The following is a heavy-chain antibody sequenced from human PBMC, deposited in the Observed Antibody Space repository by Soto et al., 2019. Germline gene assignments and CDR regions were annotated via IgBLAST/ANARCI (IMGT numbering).Heavy chain of an antibody. CDR1: GGSISSYY. CDR3: ARVFDCGGDCYPSD. V-gene: IGHV4-59*01. J-gene: IGHJ4*02. D-gene: IGHD2-21*02. Sequence: QVQLQESGPGLVKPSETLSLTCTVSGGSISSYYWSWIRQPPGKGLEWIGYIYYSGSTNYNPSLKSRVTLSVDTSKNQFSLKLSSVTAADTAVYYCARVFDCGGDCYPSDWGQGTLVTVSS. CDR2: IYYSGST.